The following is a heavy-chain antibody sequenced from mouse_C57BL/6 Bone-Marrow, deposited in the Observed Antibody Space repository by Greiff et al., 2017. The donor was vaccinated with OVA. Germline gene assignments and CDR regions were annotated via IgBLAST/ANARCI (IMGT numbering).Heavy chain of an antibody. D-gene: IGHD3-2*02. CDR1: GFTFSDAW. CDR3: TRPGDSSGYRPFDY. CDR2: IRNKANNHAT. J-gene: IGHJ2*01. V-gene: IGHV6-6*01. Sequence: EVQVVESGGGLVQPGGSMKLSCAASGFTFSDAWMDWVRQSPEKGLEWVAEIRNKANNHATYYAESVKGRFTISRDDSKSSVYLQMNSLRAEDTGIYYGTRPGDSSGYRPFDYWGQGTTLTVSS.